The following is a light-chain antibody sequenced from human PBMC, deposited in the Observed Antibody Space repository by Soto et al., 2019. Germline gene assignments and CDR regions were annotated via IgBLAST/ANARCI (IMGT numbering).Light chain of an antibody. CDR2: DAS. CDR3: HPYKLYWT. Sequence: EIRLNLSPSTVSASVEDRVTGPCRASQSVSGWLAWYQQKPGKAPKLLIHDASSLQSGVPSRFSGSGSGTEFTLTISSLQPDDFATYNCHPYKLYWTFGQGTKVDIK. J-gene: IGKJ1*01. V-gene: IGKV1-5*01. CDR1: QSVSGW.